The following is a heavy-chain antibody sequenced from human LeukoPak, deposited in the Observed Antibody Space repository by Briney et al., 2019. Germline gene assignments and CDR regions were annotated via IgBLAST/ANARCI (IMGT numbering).Heavy chain of an antibody. CDR3: ATAGAVRNYYYGSGSFDY. CDR2: ISSSGSTI. J-gene: IGHJ4*02. CDR1: GFTFSDYY. V-gene: IGHV3-11*04. D-gene: IGHD3-10*01. Sequence: PGGSLRLSCAASGFTFSDYYMSWIRQAPGKGLEGVSYISSSGSTIYYADSVKGRFTISRDNAKNSLYLQMNSLRAEDTAVYYCATAGAVRNYYYGSGSFDYWGQGTLVTVSS.